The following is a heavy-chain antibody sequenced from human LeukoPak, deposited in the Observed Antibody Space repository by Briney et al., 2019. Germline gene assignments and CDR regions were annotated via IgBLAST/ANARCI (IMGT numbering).Heavy chain of an antibody. Sequence: GGSLRLSCAASGFTFSSYTMNWVRQPPGKGLEWVSNIGTSSTTIYYADAVKGRFTISRDNAKDSLYLQMNGLRAEDTAIYYCARAQWTAFDYYYYMDVWGKGTTVTVSS. V-gene: IGHV3-48*04. CDR2: IGTSSTTI. CDR3: ARAQWTAFDYYYYMDV. CDR1: GFTFSSYT. D-gene: IGHD3/OR15-3a*01. J-gene: IGHJ6*03.